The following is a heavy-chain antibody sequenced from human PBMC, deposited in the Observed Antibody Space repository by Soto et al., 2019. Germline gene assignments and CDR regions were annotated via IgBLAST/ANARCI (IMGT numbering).Heavy chain of an antibody. CDR3: ARERYDSSGQYIDY. J-gene: IGHJ4*02. CDR2: IYYSGST. V-gene: IGHV4-30-4*01. CDR1: GGSISSGDYY. D-gene: IGHD3-22*01. Sequence: PSETLSLTCTVSGGSISSGDYYWSWIRQPPGKGLEWIGYIYYSGSTYYNPSLKSRVTISVDTSKNQFSLKLSSVTAADTAVYYCARERYDSSGQYIDYWGQGTLVTVSS.